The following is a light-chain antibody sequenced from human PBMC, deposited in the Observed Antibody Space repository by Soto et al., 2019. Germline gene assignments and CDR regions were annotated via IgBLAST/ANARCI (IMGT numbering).Light chain of an antibody. Sequence: QSALTQPPSASGSPGQSVTISCTGTSSDVGGYNYVSWYQQHPGKAPKLMIYEVDMRPSGVPDRFSGSKSGNTASLTVSGLQADDEADYYCCSYTASNNWVFGGGTKLTVL. CDR3: CSYTASNNWV. J-gene: IGLJ3*02. CDR1: SSDVGGYNY. V-gene: IGLV2-8*01. CDR2: EVD.